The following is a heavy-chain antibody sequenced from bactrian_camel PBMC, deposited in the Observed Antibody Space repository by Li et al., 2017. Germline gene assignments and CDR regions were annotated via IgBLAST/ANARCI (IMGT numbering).Heavy chain of an antibody. CDR2: IYKDGSNT. D-gene: IGHD6*01. J-gene: IGHJ4*01. Sequence: HVQLVESGGGLVQPGGSLRLSCAASGFTFSSNYMSWVRQAPGKGLEWVSSIYKDGSNTYYADSVKGRFTVSRDNAKNTLTLQMNSPKSDDTGVYYCTPDWVGGSWLDWGQGTQVTVS. CDR1: GFTFSSNY. CDR3: TPDWVGGSWLD. V-gene: IGHV3-2*01.